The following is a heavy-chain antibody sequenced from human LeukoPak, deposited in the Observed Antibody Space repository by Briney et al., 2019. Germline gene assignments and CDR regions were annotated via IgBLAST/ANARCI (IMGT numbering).Heavy chain of an antibody. CDR2: IVVDSGKT. J-gene: IGHJ4*02. CDR3: AAVSPTKPYSFNWFYFDH. V-gene: IGHV1-58*02. D-gene: IGHD6-13*01. Sequence: SVKVSRKTSGFTFTTFAMQWVRQARGQGLEWIGWIVVDSGKTDFAQKFQDRVTITTDISTKTAYMELSSLRSEDTAVYYCAAVSPTKPYSFNWFYFDHWGLGTLVTVSS. CDR1: GFTFTTFA.